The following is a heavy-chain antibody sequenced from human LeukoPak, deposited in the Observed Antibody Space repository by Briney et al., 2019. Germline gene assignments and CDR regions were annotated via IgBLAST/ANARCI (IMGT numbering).Heavy chain of an antibody. Sequence: GGSLRLSCAASGFTFSSYAMHWVRQAPGKGLEWVAFIRYDGSNKYYADSVKGRFTIPRDNSKNTLYLQMNSLRAEDTAVYYCASFPPYMVRNDAFDIWGQGTVVTVSS. V-gene: IGHV3-30*02. CDR3: ASFPPYMVRNDAFDI. CDR2: IRYDGSNK. J-gene: IGHJ3*02. CDR1: GFTFSSYA. D-gene: IGHD3-10*01.